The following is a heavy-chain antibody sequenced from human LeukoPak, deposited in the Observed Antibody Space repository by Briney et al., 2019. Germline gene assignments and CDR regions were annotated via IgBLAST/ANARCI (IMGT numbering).Heavy chain of an antibody. D-gene: IGHD3-3*01. CDR2: ITGSGDAT. CDR3: TTDGDTIFGVVTPFDY. CDR1: GFAFNNYA. V-gene: IGHV3-23*01. Sequence: PGGSLRLSCAASGFAFNNYAMTWVRQAPGKGLEWVSVITGSGDATSYADSVKGRFTISRDNSKNTLYLQMNSLKTEDTAVYYCTTDGDTIFGVVTPFDYWGQGTLVTVSS. J-gene: IGHJ4*02.